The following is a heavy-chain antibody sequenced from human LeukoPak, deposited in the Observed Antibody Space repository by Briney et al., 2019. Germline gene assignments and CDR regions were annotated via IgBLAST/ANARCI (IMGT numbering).Heavy chain of an antibody. Sequence: KASETLSLTCTVSGGSISSYYWSWIRQPPGKGLEWIGYIYYSGSTNYNPSLKSRVTISVDTSKNQFSLKLNTVTAADTAVYYCARLTPSGSSSWYWYFGLWGRGTLVTVSS. D-gene: IGHD6-13*01. V-gene: IGHV4-59*08. CDR3: ARLTPSGSSSWYWYFGL. J-gene: IGHJ2*01. CDR1: GGSISSYY. CDR2: IYYSGST.